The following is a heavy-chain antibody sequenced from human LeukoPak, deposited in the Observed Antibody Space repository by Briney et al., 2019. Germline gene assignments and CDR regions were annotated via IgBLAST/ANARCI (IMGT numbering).Heavy chain of an antibody. D-gene: IGHD3-9*01. V-gene: IGHV3-30-3*01. Sequence: GGSLRLSCAASGITVSNNYVTKNYMTWVRQAPGKGLEWVAVISNDGSTKYYADSVKGRFTISRDNSKNTLYVQMNSLRAEDTAVYYCARGGSGYYDILTGPRDYWGQGTLVTVSS. CDR2: ISNDGSTK. CDR3: ARGGSGYYDILTGPRDY. J-gene: IGHJ4*02. CDR1: GITVSNNY.